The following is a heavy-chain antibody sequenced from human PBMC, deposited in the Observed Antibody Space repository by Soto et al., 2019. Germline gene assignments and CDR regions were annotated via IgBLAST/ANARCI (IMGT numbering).Heavy chain of an antibody. D-gene: IGHD3-22*01. V-gene: IGHV4-4*07. J-gene: IGHJ5*02. CDR1: GGSISSYY. CDR2: IYTSGST. CDR3: ARDFYVDSSGYYPHNWFDP. Sequence: QMQLQESGPGLVKPSETLSLTCTVSGGSISSYYWSWIRQPAGKGLEWIGRIYTSGSTNYNPSLKSRVTMSVDTSKNQFSLKLSSVTAADTAVYYCARDFYVDSSGYYPHNWFDPWGQGTLVTVSS.